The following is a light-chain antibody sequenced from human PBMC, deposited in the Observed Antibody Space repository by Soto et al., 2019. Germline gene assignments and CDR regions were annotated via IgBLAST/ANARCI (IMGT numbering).Light chain of an antibody. CDR2: GAS. V-gene: IGKV3-15*01. Sequence: EIVMTQSPATLSVSPWERATLSCRASQSVSSNLAWYQQKPGQAPRLLIYGASTRATGIPARFSGSGSGTDFTLSISRLEPEDFAVYYCQQYGGSTRTFGQGTKVDIK. J-gene: IGKJ1*01. CDR3: QQYGGSTRT. CDR1: QSVSSN.